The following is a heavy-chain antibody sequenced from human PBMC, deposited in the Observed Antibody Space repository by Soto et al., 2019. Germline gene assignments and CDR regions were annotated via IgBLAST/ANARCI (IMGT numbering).Heavy chain of an antibody. CDR1: GNRFTSYL. CDR2: IYPGDSDT. CDR3: ARRHETPFSPSPLYGMDV. D-gene: IGHD3-3*02. Sequence: XGSPKISRKCCGNRFTSYLIGLVLQMPGKGLEWMGIIYPGDSDTRYCPSFQGQVTISADKSISTAYSQWSSLKASDTAMYYCARRHETPFSPSPLYGMDVWGQGTTGTAP. J-gene: IGHJ6*02. V-gene: IGHV5-51*01.